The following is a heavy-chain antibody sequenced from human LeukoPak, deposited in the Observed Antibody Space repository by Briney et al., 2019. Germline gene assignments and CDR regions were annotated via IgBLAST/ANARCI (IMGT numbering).Heavy chain of an antibody. Sequence: PSETLSLTCTVSGGSISRSGYDWGWIRQPPGKGLEWIGNIYYSGSTYYNPSLKSRVIISGDTSKNHFSLKLHSVTAADTAVYYWARRDRKSETHFFYWGQEALVTVSS. J-gene: IGHJ4*02. CDR2: IYYSGST. CDR3: ARRDRKSETHFFY. CDR1: GGSISRSGYD. D-gene: IGHD1-14*01. V-gene: IGHV4-39*02.